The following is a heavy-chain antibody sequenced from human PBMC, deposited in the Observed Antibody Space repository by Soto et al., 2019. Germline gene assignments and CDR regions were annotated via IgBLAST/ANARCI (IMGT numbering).Heavy chain of an antibody. CDR2: IVVGSGNT. J-gene: IGHJ5*02. CDR3: AADPASTGYSSSWSVGWFDP. V-gene: IGHV1-58*02. D-gene: IGHD6-13*01. CDR1: GFTFTSSA. Sequence: QMQLVQSGPEVKKPGTSVKVSCKASGFTFTSSAMQWVRQARGQRLEWIGWIVVGSGNTNYAQKFQERVTITRDMSTSTAYMELSSLRSEDTAVYYCAADPASTGYSSSWSVGWFDPWVQGTLVTVSS.